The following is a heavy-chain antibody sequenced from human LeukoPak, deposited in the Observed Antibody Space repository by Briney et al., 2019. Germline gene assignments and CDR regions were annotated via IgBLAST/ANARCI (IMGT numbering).Heavy chain of an antibody. CDR1: GVSISSYY. Sequence: SGTLCLSCAVSGVSISSYYRSWVRQPAGKGLEWIGRIYTSGSTNSNPSLKSRVTMSVDTSKNQFSLKLSSVTAADTAVYYCARVEGLIHDAFDIWGRRTMVSVSS. V-gene: IGHV4-59*10. D-gene: IGHD2-8*01. CDR3: ARVEGLIHDAFDI. CDR2: IYTSGST. J-gene: IGHJ3*02.